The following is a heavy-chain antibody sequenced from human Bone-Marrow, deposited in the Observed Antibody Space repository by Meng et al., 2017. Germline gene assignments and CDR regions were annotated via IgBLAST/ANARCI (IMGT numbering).Heavy chain of an antibody. CDR1: GGTFSNYY. D-gene: IGHD3-16*02. CDR2: ITHSGSA. J-gene: IGHJ6*02. V-gene: IGHV4-34*01. Sequence: SETLSLTCAVDGGTFSNYYWTWIRQSPGRGLEWIGEITHSGSATYNPSLRSRVTISVDTSKNQFSLKVNSVTAADTAAYYCARGRRYEYYYAMDVWGQGTTVTVSS. CDR3: ARGRRYEYYYAMDV.